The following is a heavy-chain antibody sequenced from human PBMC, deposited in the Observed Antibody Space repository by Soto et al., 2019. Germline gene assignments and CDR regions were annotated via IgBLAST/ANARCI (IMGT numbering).Heavy chain of an antibody. Sequence: GGSLRLSCAASGFTFSAYEMHWVRQAPGQGLEWVSYISKSGGTTYYADSVKGRFTISRDDAKDSVYLQMSSLRPEDMAVYKCVREGHYYFDYWGQGALVTVSS. J-gene: IGHJ4*02. CDR2: ISKSGGTT. CDR1: GFTFSAYE. V-gene: IGHV3-48*03. CDR3: VREGHYYFDY.